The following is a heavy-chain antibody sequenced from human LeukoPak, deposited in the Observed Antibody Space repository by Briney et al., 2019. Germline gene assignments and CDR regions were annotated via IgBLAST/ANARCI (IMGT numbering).Heavy chain of an antibody. V-gene: IGHV4-59*12. J-gene: IGHJ4*02. CDR1: GGSISSYY. CDR3: ARAGGFFSPFGY. CDR2: ISYSGST. D-gene: IGHD3-3*01. Sequence: SETLSLTCTVSGGSISSYYWSWIRQPPGKGLEWVGYISYSGSTYYNPSLKSRVTISVDTSKNQFSLKLSSVTAADTAVYYCARAGGFFSPFGYWGQGTLVTVSS.